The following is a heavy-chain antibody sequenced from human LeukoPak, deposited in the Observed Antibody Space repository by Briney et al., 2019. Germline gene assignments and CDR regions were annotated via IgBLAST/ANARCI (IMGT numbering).Heavy chain of an antibody. CDR3: ARDSLEMVLDY. Sequence: ASVKVSCKASGGTFSSYAISWVRQAPGQGLEWMGRIIPIFGTANYAQKFQGRVTITTGESTSTAYMELSSLRSEDTAVYYCARDSLEMVLDYWGQGTLVTVSS. D-gene: IGHD3-10*01. V-gene: IGHV1-69*05. CDR1: GGTFSSYA. J-gene: IGHJ4*02. CDR2: IIPIFGTA.